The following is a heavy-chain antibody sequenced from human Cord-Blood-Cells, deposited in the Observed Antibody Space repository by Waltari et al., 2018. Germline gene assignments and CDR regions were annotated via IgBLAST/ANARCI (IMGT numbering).Heavy chain of an antibody. Sequence: QLQLQESGPGLVKPSVTLSLTCTVSGGSISSSSYYWGWIRQPPGKGLEWIGSIYYSGSTYYNPSLKSRVTISVDTSKNQFSLKLSSVTAADTAVYYCASKWNYYFDYWGQGTLVTVSS. CDR1: GGSISSSSYY. CDR3: ASKWNYYFDY. V-gene: IGHV4-39*01. CDR2: IYYSGST. J-gene: IGHJ4*02. D-gene: IGHD1-7*01.